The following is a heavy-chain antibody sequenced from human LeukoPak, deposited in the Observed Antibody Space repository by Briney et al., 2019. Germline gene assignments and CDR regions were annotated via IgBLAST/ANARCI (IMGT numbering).Heavy chain of an antibody. J-gene: IGHJ5*02. CDR2: IIPIFGTA. CDR3: ARDIVEMATNAISGDLHWFDP. V-gene: IGHV1-69*13. Sequence: SVKVSFKASGGTFSSYAISWVRQAPGQGLEWMGGIIPIFGTANYAQKFQGRVTSTADESTSTAYMELSSLRSEDTAVYYCARDIVEMATNAISGDLHWFDPWGQGTLVTVSS. CDR1: GGTFSSYA. D-gene: IGHD5-24*01.